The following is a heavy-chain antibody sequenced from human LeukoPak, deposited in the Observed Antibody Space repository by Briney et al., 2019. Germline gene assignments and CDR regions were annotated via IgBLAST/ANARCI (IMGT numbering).Heavy chain of an antibody. CDR2: ILPDGSQK. V-gene: IGHV3-7*01. Sequence: GGSLRLSCVASDFAFDFYWMTWVRQAPGKGLEWLANILPDGSQKYYVDSVKGRFTISRDNPKNSLYLQINNLRAEDTAVYYCGRLAHNAWYAIDFWGQGTLVTVSS. J-gene: IGHJ4*02. CDR3: GRLAHNAWYAIDF. D-gene: IGHD2-2*01. CDR1: DFAFDFYW.